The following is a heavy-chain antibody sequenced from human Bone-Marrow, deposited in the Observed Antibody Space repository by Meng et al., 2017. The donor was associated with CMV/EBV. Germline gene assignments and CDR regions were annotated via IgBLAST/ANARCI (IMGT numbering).Heavy chain of an antibody. D-gene: IGHD2-2*02. CDR1: GYTFTGYY. CDR2: INPNSGGT. Sequence: ASVKVSCKASGYTFTGYYIHWVRQAPGQGLEWMGWINPNSGGTNYAQKFQGRVTMTRDKSISTAYMELSRLRSDDTAVYYCARDLPSAIIKDYSYYYYGMDVWGQGTTVTVSS. V-gene: IGHV1-2*02. CDR3: ARDLPSAIIKDYSYYYYGMDV. J-gene: IGHJ6*02.